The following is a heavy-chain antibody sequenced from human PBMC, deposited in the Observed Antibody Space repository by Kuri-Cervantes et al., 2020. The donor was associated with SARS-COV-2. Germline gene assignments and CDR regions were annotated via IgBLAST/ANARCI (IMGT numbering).Heavy chain of an antibody. CDR3: AGETPVGYYDSSGYYYNWFDP. CDR2: IYYSVST. CDR1: GGSISSGGYY. J-gene: IGHJ5*02. V-gene: IGHV4-31*03. D-gene: IGHD3-22*01. Sequence: SETLSLTCTVSGGSISSGGYYWSWIRQHPGKGLEWIGYIYYSVSTYYNPSLKSRVTISIGTSKNQFSLKLSSVTAADTAVYYCAGETPVGYYDSSGYYYNWFDPWGQGTLVTVSS.